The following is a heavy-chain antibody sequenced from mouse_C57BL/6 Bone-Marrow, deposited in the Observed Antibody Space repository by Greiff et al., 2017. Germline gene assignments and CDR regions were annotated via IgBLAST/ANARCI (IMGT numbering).Heavy chain of an antibody. V-gene: IGHV14-4*01. CDR3: TTNYKTSDY. CDR1: GYNIKDDY. CDR2: IDPENGDT. J-gene: IGHJ2*01. Sequence: VQLQQPGAELVRPGASVKLSCTASGYNIKDDYMHWVKQRPEQCLAWIGWIDPENGDTEYASKFQGKATITADKSSNAAYMQLSSLASEDTADYYCTTNYKTSDYWGQGTPLTVSA. D-gene: IGHD2-12*01.